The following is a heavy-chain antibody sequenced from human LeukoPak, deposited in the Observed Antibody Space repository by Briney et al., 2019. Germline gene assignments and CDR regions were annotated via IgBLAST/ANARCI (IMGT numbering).Heavy chain of an antibody. CDR1: GGSISSSSYY. Sequence: SETLSLTCTVSGGSISSSSYYWGWIRQPPGKGLEWIGYIYYSGSTNYNPSLKSRVTISVDTSKNQFSLKLSSVTAADTAVYYCARHGGSGGSLNWFDPWGQGTLVTVSS. J-gene: IGHJ5*02. CDR3: ARHGGSGGSLNWFDP. CDR2: IYYSGST. V-gene: IGHV4-61*05. D-gene: IGHD2-15*01.